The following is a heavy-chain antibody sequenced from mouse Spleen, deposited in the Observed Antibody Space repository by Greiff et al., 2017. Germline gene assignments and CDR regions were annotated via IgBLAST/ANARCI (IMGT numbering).Heavy chain of an antibody. Sequence: QVQLQQSGAELVRPGASVTLSCKASGYTFTDYEMHWVKQTPVHGLEWIGAIDPETGGTAYNQKFKGKATLTADKSSSTAYMELRSLTSEDSAVYYCTRDYGSSYDYFDYWGQGTTLTVSS. CDR1: GYTFTDYE. J-gene: IGHJ2*01. D-gene: IGHD1-1*01. CDR3: TRDYGSSYDYFDY. V-gene: IGHV1-15*01. CDR2: IDPETGGT.